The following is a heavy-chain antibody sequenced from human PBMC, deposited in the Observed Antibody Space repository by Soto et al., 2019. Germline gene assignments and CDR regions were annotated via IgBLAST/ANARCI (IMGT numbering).Heavy chain of an antibody. V-gene: IGHV4-34*01. CDR3: ARGTRGYSSSWYAV. CDR1: GGSFSGYY. Sequence: SETLSLTCAVYGGSFSGYYWSWIRQPPGKGLEWIGRVYDSGSTNYNPSLKSRVTISVDTSKNQLSLKLSSVTAADTAVYYCARGTRGYSSSWYAVWGQGTTVTVSS. J-gene: IGHJ6*02. D-gene: IGHD6-13*01. CDR2: VYDSGST.